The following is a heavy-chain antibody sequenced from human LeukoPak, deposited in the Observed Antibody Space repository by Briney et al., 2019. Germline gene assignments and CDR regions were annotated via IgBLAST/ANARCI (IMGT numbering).Heavy chain of an antibody. CDR1: GGSISSYY. V-gene: IGHV4-59*01. CDR3: ARDLLYSGSYPDAFDI. Sequence: SETLSLTCTVSGGSISSYYWSWIRQPPGKGLEWIGYIYYSGSTNYNPSLKSRVTTSVDTSKNQFSLKLSSVTAADTAVYYCARDLLYSGSYPDAFDIWGQGTMVTVSS. J-gene: IGHJ3*02. CDR2: IYYSGST. D-gene: IGHD1-26*01.